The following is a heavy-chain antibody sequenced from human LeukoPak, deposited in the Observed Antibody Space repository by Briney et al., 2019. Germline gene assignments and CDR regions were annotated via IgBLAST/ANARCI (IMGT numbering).Heavy chain of an antibody. CDR1: GFTFSTYI. Sequence: GGSLRLSCAASGFTFSTYIMNWVRQAPGKGLEWVSYISSSGSTIYYADSVKGRFTISRDNAKNSLYLQMNSLRAEDTAVYYCARELADDFWSGYYLNYFDYWGQGTLVTVSS. CDR3: ARELADDFWSGYYLNYFDY. D-gene: IGHD3-3*01. J-gene: IGHJ4*02. CDR2: ISSSGSTI. V-gene: IGHV3-48*04.